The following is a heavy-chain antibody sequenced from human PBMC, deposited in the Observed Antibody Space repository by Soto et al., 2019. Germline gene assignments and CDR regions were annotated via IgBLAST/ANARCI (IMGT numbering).Heavy chain of an antibody. CDR2: IKSKSDGGTI. CDR3: ITGPNLRNLAAFAI. D-gene: IGHD1-1*01. CDR1: GFTSTNAW. J-gene: IGHJ3*02. V-gene: IGHV3-15*01. Sequence: GGSLRLSCAASGFTSTNAWMTWVRQGPGKGLEWAGRIKSKSDGGTIDYAAPVKGRFTISRDDSKNTLYLQMNSLKTEDTAVYYCITGPNLRNLAAFAIWGQGTLVTVSS.